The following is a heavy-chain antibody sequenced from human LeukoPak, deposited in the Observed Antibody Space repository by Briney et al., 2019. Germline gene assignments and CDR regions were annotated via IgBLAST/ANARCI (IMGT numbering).Heavy chain of an antibody. V-gene: IGHV4-59*01. J-gene: IGHJ6*02. D-gene: IGHD6-6*01. CDR1: AGSINNYY. CDR3: SRVAARYVGMDV. Sequence: SETLSLTCTVSAGSINNYYWSWIRQPPGKGLEWIGYIYYSGSTNYNPSLKSRVTISVDTSKKQVSLNLSSVTAADTAVYYCSRVAARYVGMDVWGQGTTVTVSS. CDR2: IYYSGST.